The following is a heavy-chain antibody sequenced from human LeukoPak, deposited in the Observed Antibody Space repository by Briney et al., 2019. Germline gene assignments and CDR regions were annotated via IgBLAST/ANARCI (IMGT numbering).Heavy chain of an antibody. CDR3: ARERGYSYGYSYYYYYYMDV. CDR1: GGSISSSNW. Sequence: SGTLSLTCAVSGGSISSSNWYSWVRPPPGKGLEWIGEIYHSGSTNYNPSLKSRVTISVDTSKNQFSLKLSSVTAADTAVYYCARERGYSYGYSYYYYYYMDVWGKGTTVTVSS. D-gene: IGHD5-18*01. V-gene: IGHV4-4*02. J-gene: IGHJ6*03. CDR2: IYHSGST.